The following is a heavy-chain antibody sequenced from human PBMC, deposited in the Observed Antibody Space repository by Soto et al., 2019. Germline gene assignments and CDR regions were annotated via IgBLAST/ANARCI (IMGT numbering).Heavy chain of an antibody. CDR2: ISGSGGST. Sequence: EVQLLESGGGLVQPGGSLRLSCAASGFTFSSYAMRWVRQAPGKGLEWVSAISGSGGSTYYADSVKGRFTISRDNSKNTLYLQMNSLRAEDTAVYYCANPTPSYTFGGVDGYWGQGTLVTVSS. CDR3: ANPTPSYTFGGVDGY. D-gene: IGHD3-16*01. CDR1: GFTFSSYA. J-gene: IGHJ4*02. V-gene: IGHV3-23*01.